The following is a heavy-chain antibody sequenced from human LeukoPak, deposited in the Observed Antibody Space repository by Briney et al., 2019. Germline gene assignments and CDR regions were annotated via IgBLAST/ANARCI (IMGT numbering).Heavy chain of an antibody. CDR2: INPKSGGT. Sequence: ASVKVSCKASEYTFTDYYMHWVRQAPGQGLEWLGWINPKSGGTNYAQKFQGRVTMTRDPSISSAYMELNSLRSDDTAVYYCARDAWLVGATNLYYFDHWGQGTLVTVSS. D-gene: IGHD1-26*01. CDR1: EYTFTDYY. J-gene: IGHJ4*02. CDR3: ARDAWLVGATNLYYFDH. V-gene: IGHV1-2*02.